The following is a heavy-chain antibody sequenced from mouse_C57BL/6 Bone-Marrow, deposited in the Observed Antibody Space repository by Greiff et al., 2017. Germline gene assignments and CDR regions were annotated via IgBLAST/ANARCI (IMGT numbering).Heavy chain of an antibody. V-gene: IGHV1-69*01. CDR3: ARSSDGYYRD. D-gene: IGHD2-3*01. CDR1: GYTFTSYW. CDR2: IDPSDSYT. J-gene: IGHJ2*01. Sequence: QVQLQQPGAELVMPGASVKLSCKASGYTFTSYWMHWVQQRPGQGLVWIGEIDPSDSYTNYNQQFKGKSTLTVDKSSSTAYMQLSSLTSEDSAVYYCARSSDGYYRDWGQGTTLTVSA.